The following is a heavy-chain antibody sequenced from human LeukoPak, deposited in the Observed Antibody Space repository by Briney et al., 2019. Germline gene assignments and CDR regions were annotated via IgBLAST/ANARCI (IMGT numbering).Heavy chain of an antibody. D-gene: IGHD5-24*01. J-gene: IGHJ4*02. Sequence: PSETLSLTCAVYGGSFSGYYLSWIRQPPGKGPEWIGEINHSGSTNYNPSLKSRVTISVDTSKNQFSLKLSSVTAADTAVYYCARGSEVDGYNPLDDYWGQGTLVTVSS. V-gene: IGHV4-34*01. CDR2: INHSGST. CDR1: GGSFSGYY. CDR3: ARGSEVDGYNPLDDY.